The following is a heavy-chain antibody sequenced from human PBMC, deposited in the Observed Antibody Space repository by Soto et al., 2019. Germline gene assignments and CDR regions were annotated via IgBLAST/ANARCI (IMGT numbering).Heavy chain of an antibody. CDR3: ATGGGSGSFHYFDY. CDR1: GGSISSGGYY. D-gene: IGHD3-10*01. Sequence: QVQLQESGPGLVKPSQTLSLTCTVSGGSISSGGYYWSWIRQHPGKGLEWIGYIYYSGSTYYNPSLQSRVTIAVDTSKNPFSLKLSSVTAADTAVYYCATGGGSGSFHYFDYWGQGTLVTVSS. CDR2: IYYSGST. V-gene: IGHV4-31*03. J-gene: IGHJ4*02.